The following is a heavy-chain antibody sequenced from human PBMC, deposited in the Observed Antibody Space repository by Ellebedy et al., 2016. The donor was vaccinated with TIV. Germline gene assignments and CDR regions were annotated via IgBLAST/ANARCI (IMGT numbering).Heavy chain of an antibody. V-gene: IGHV4-59*08. CDR1: GGTIRRYY. J-gene: IGHJ4*02. Sequence: SETLSLTCTVSGGTIRRYYWSWIRQPPGKGLEWIGYIYYSGSTNYNPSLKSRLTISVDTSKNQFSLKLSSVTAADTAVYYCARHLAVAGHYFDYWGQGTLVTVSS. CDR3: ARHLAVAGHYFDY. CDR2: IYYSGST. D-gene: IGHD6-19*01.